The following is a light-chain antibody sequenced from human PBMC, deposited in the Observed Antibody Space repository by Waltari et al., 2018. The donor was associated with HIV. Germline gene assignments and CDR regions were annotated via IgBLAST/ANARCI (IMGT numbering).Light chain of an antibody. J-gene: IGLJ1*01. CDR1: SSDVAAYNP. V-gene: IGLV2-11*01. CDR3: CSYAGNYTPFV. Sequence: QSALTQPRSVSGSPGQSVTISCTGTSSDVAAYNPVSWYQQHPGKAPKLMIYDVSERPSGVPDRLSGSKSGNTASLTISGLQAEDEADYYHCSYAGNYTPFVFGTGTKVTVL. CDR2: DVS.